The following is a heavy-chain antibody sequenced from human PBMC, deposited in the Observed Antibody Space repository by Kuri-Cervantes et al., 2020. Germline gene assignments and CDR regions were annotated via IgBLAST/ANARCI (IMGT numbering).Heavy chain of an antibody. J-gene: IGHJ4*02. CDR3: ARIVNNWNYFDY. CDR1: GFSLSTSGGG. D-gene: IGHD1-20*01. Sequence: SGPTLVKSTPTLTLTCTFAGFSLSTSGGGVSWIRQPPGKALEGLAHIFSNDEKSYSTPLKSRLTHSKDTSKSQVVLTMTNMDPVDTATYYCARIVNNWNYFDYWGQGTLVTVSS. V-gene: IGHV2-26*01. CDR2: IFSNDEK.